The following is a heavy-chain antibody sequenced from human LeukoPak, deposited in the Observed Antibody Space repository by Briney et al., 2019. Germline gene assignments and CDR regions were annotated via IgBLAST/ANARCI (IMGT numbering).Heavy chain of an antibody. D-gene: IGHD3-10*01. J-gene: IGHJ4*02. CDR1: GFTFDSYG. V-gene: IGHV3-23*01. CDR3: VASIISPSNY. Sequence: GGSLRLSGAASGFTFDSYGMSWVRQAPGKGLEWVADVSGSGGNTDYADSVKGRFTISRDNAKNSLYLQMNSLKTEDTAIYYCVASIISPSNYWGLGTLVTVSS. CDR2: VSGSGGNT.